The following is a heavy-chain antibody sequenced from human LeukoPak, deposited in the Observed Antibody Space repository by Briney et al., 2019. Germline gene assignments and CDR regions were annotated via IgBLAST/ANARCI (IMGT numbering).Heavy chain of an antibody. CDR2: IYYSGIT. CDR3: ARSDSSSLPSDY. J-gene: IGHJ4*02. Sequence: SETLSLTCTVSGGSISSYYWTWIRHPPGKGLEWIGYIYYSGITNYNPSLKSRVTISVDTSKNQFSLKLTSVTAADTAMYYCARSDSSSLPSDYWGQGTLVTVSS. V-gene: IGHV4-59*01. CDR1: GGSISSYY. D-gene: IGHD6-6*01.